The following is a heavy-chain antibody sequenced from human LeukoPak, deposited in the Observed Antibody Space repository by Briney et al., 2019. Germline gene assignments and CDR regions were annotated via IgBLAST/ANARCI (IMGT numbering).Heavy chain of an antibody. CDR3: ARSRDIVVVVADY. V-gene: IGHV3-30-3*01. CDR2: ISYDGSNT. J-gene: IGHJ4*02. D-gene: IGHD2-15*01. Sequence: PGGSLRLSCGVSGFTFNSYVMHWVRQAPGKGLEWVAVISYDGSNTYYADSVKGRFTISRDNSKNTLYLQMNSLRPDDTAVYYCARSRDIVVVVADYWGQGTLVTVSS. CDR1: GFTFNSYV.